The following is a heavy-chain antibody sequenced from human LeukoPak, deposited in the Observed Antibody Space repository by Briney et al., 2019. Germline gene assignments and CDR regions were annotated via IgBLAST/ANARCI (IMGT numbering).Heavy chain of an antibody. CDR3: AREGKLVPDDGFDI. D-gene: IGHD6-6*01. CDR1: GFTFSSYS. CDR2: ISSSGSTI. V-gene: IGHV3-48*04. Sequence: GGSLRLSCAASGFTFSSYSMNWVRQAPGKGLEWVSYISSSGSTIYYADSVKGRFTISRDNAKNSLYLQMNSLRAEDTAVYYCAREGKLVPDDGFDIWGQGTMVTVSS. J-gene: IGHJ3*02.